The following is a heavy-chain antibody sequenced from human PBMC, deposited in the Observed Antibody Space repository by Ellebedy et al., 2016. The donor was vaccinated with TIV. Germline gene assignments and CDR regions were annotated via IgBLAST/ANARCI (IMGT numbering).Heavy chain of an antibody. CDR2: IHTGGDT. D-gene: IGHD1-20*01. J-gene: IGHJ3*02. V-gene: IGHV3-53*01. CDR1: GFTVSYTY. CDR3: ARRISGTYGDDAFDI. Sequence: GESLKISCAASGFTVSYTYMNWVRQAPRKGLEWVSVIHTGGDTYYADSVKGRFTISRDSSKNTVFLQMNSLRAEDTAMYYCARRISGTYGDDAFDIWGQGTMVTVSS.